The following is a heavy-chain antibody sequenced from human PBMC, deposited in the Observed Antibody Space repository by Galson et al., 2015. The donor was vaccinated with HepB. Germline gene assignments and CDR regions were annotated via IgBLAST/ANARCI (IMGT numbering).Heavy chain of an antibody. CDR1: GYTFTSYY. CDR3: ARDHYDFWSGYYTGPNNWFDP. V-gene: IGHV1-46*01. CDR2: INPSGGST. Sequence: SVKVSCKASGYTFTSYYMHWVRQAPGQGLEWMGIINPSGGSTSYAQKFQGRVTMTRDTSTSTVYMELSSLRSEDTAVYYCARDHYDFWSGYYTGPNNWFDPWGQGTLVTVSS. J-gene: IGHJ5*02. D-gene: IGHD3-3*01.